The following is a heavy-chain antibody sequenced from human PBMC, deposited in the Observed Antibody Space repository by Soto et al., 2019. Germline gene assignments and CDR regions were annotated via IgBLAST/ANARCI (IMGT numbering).Heavy chain of an antibody. J-gene: IGHJ4*02. CDR2: ISWDSGSI. Sequence: EVQLVESGGGLVQPGRSLRLSCAASGFTFDDYAMHWVRQAPGKGLEWVSGISWDSGSIGYADSVKGRFTISRDNAKNSLYLQMNSLRAEDTALYYCAKDTGSSSWYTDYWGQGTLVTVSS. CDR3: AKDTGSSSWYTDY. V-gene: IGHV3-9*01. D-gene: IGHD6-13*01. CDR1: GFTFDDYA.